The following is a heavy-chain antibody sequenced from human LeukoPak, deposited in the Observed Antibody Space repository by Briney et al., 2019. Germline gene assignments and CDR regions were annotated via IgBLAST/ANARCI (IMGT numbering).Heavy chain of an antibody. Sequence: TAGGSLRLSCAVSGLTFSGYSMNWVRQAPGKGLEWVSSISSTGNYTYYADSMKGRFTISRDNARNSLYLQMNSLRVEDTAVYYCSRAILAAGTDYWGQGTLVTVSS. CDR3: SRAILAAGTDY. D-gene: IGHD6-13*01. CDR2: ISSTGNYT. J-gene: IGHJ4*02. V-gene: IGHV3-21*01. CDR1: GLTFSGYS.